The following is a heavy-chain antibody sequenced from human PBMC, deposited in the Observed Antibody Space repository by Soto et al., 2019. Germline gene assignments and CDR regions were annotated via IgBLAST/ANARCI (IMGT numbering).Heavy chain of an antibody. Sequence: EVQLLESGGGFIQPGGSLGLSCAASGFSFSNYVMTWVRQAPGTGLEWVSGISGSGDNTYYADSVKGRFTISRDNSKNTLYLQMTSLRAEDTAVYYCAVGDYWGQGTLVTVSS. V-gene: IGHV3-23*01. D-gene: IGHD3-16*01. CDR3: AVGDY. CDR2: ISGSGDNT. J-gene: IGHJ4*02. CDR1: GFSFSNYV.